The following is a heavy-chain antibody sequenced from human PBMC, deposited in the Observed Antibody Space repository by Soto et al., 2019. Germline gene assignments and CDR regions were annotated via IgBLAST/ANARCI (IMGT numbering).Heavy chain of an antibody. CDR2: IYYSGST. CDR1: GGSISSGGYY. Sequence: QVQLQESGPGLVKPSQTLSLTCTVSGGSISSGGYYWSWIRQHPGKGLEWIGYIYYSGSTYYNPSLKSRVILSVDTSKNQFSLKLSSVTAAYTAVYYCARDIKSLNGVSAFDIWGQGTMVTVSS. CDR3: ARDIKSLNGVSAFDI. J-gene: IGHJ3*02. D-gene: IGHD2-8*01. V-gene: IGHV4-31*03.